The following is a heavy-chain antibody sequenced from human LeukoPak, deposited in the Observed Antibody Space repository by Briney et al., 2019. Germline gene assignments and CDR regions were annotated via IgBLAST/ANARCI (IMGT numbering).Heavy chain of an antibody. CDR2: INPSGGST. D-gene: IGHD3-22*01. J-gene: IGHJ3*02. CDR1: GYTFTSYY. V-gene: IGHV1-46*01. CDR3: ARGRYYYDSSGYYLEAFDI. Sequence: GASVKVSCKASGYTFTSYYMHWVRQAPGQGLKWMGIINPSGGSTSYAQKFQGRVTMTRDTSTSTVYMELSSLRSEDTAVYYCARGRYYYDSSGYYLEAFDIWGQGTMVTVSS.